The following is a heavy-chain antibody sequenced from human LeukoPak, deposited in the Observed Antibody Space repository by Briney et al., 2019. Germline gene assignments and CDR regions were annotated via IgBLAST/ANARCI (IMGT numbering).Heavy chain of an antibody. CDR2: INTDGSST. CDR1: GFTFSSYW. Sequence: GGSLRLSCVASGFTFSSYWMHWVRQGAGEGLVWVSRINTDGSSTNYADSVKGRFTISRDNAKNTLYLQMNSLRAEDTAMYYCVKDANYYDSSGYYDYWGQGTLVTVSS. D-gene: IGHD3-22*01. V-gene: IGHV3-74*01. J-gene: IGHJ4*02. CDR3: VKDANYYDSSGYYDY.